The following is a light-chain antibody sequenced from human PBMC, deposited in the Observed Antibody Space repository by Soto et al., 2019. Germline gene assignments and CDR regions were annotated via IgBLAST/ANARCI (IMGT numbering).Light chain of an antibody. V-gene: IGLV3-1*01. CDR2: QDS. CDR1: KLGDKY. J-gene: IGLJ2*01. CDR3: QAWDSSTAHRVV. Sequence: SYELTQPPSVSVSPGQTASITCSGDKLGDKYACWYQQKPGQSPVLVIYQDSKRPSGIPERFSGSNSGNTATLTISGTQAMDEADYYCQAWDSSTAHRVVFGGGTKLTVL.